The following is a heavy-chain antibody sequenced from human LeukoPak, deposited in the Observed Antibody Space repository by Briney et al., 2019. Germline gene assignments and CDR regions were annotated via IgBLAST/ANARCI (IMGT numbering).Heavy chain of an antibody. CDR3: TSTLMITFGGVIVHDY. Sequence: GRSLRLSCAASGFTFSGSAMHWVRQASGKGLEWVGRIRSKANSYATAYAASVKGRFTISRDDSKNTAYLQMNSLKTEDTAVYYCTSTLMITFGGVIVHDYWGQGTLVTVSS. D-gene: IGHD3-16*02. V-gene: IGHV3-73*01. CDR1: GFTFSGSA. J-gene: IGHJ4*02. CDR2: IRSKANSYAT.